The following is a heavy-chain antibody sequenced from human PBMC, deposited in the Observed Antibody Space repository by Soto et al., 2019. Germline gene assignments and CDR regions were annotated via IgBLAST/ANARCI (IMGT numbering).Heavy chain of an antibody. J-gene: IGHJ6*02. CDR3: ARDFVRYNWNYTQDYYYYYGMDV. CDR1: GDSVSSNSAA. V-gene: IGHV6-1*01. D-gene: IGHD1-7*01. Sequence: QVQLQQSGPGLVKPSQTLSLTCAISGDSVSSNSAAWNWIRQSPSRGLEWLGRTYYRSKWYNDYAVSVKSRITINPDTSKNQFSLQLNSVTPEDTAVYYCARDFVRYNWNYTQDYYYYYGMDVWGQGTTVTVSS. CDR2: TYYRSKWYN.